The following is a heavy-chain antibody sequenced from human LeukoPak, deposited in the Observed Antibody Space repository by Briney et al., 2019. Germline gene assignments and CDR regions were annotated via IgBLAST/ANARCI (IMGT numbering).Heavy chain of an antibody. CDR1: GVSISSNNW. J-gene: IGHJ5*02. Sequence: PSEPLSLTCAVSGVSISSNNWWSWVRQSPGKGLEWVGEVYHIGRTNYNPSLKSRLTISVDKSRNQFSLKLNSVTAADTAVYYCATSILTSFSYGVDPTRAWGQGVLVSVSS. V-gene: IGHV4-4*02. CDR3: ATSILTSFSYGVDPTRA. CDR2: VYHIGRT. D-gene: IGHD3-9*01.